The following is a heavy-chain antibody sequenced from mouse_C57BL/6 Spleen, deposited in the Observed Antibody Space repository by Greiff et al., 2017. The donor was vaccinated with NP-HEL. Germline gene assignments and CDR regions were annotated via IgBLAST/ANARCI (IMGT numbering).Heavy chain of an antibody. V-gene: IGHV14-2*01. CDR2: IDPEDGET. CDR3: AKSRDYYGSSGYYFDY. Sequence: VQLQQSGAELVKPGASVKLSCTASGFNIKDYYMHWVKQRTEQGLEWIGRIDPEDGETKYAPTLQGKATKTTDTSSNTAYLQLSSLTSEDTTVYYCAKSRDYYGSSGYYFDYWGQGTARTVSS. CDR1: GFNIKDYY. D-gene: IGHD1-1*01. J-gene: IGHJ2*01.